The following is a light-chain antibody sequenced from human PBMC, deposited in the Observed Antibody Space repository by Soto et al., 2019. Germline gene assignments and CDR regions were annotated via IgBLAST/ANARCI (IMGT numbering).Light chain of an antibody. CDR3: QQHNNWPPWT. CDR1: QSVSSN. CDR2: GAS. J-gene: IGKJ1*01. Sequence: EIVMTQSPATLSVSPGERATLSCRASQSVSSNLAWYQQKPGQAPRLLMYGASTRATGIPDMFSGSGSGTEFTLTISSLQSEDFAVYYCQQHNNWPPWTFGRGTKVEIK. V-gene: IGKV3-15*01.